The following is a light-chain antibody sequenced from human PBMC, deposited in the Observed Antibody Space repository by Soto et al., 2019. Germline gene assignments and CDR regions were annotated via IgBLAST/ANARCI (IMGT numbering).Light chain of an antibody. CDR1: SSDVGGYNY. CDR2: EVS. V-gene: IGLV2-14*01. J-gene: IGLJ1*01. Sequence: QSALTQPASVSGSPGQSITISCTGTSSDVGGYNYVSWYQQHPGKAPKLMIYEVSNRPTGVSNRFSGSKSGNTASPTISGLQDEDEADYYCSSYTSSSTLCVFGTGTKVTVL. CDR3: SSYTSSSTLCV.